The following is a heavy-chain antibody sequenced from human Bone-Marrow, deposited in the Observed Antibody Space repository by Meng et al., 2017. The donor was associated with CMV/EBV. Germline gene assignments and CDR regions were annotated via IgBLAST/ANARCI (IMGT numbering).Heavy chain of an antibody. Sequence: GSLRLSCAASGFTFSSYSMNWVRQAPGKGLEWVSYISSSSSTIYYADSVKGRFTISRDNAKNSLYLQMNSLRAEDTAVYYCARIPEDIVVVPAARAYYYYGMDVWGQGTTVTGSS. D-gene: IGHD2-2*01. V-gene: IGHV3-48*04. CDR2: ISSSSSTI. CDR1: GFTFSSYS. CDR3: ARIPEDIVVVPAARAYYYYGMDV. J-gene: IGHJ6*02.